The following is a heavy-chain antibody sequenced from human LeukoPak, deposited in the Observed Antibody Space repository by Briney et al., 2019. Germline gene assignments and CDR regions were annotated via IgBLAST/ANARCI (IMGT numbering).Heavy chain of an antibody. CDR2: IYYSGST. J-gene: IGHJ6*03. CDR1: GGSISSSSYY. CDR3: ARGLEHDSSGYYYYYMDV. D-gene: IGHD3-22*01. V-gene: IGHV4-39*07. Sequence: PSETLSLTCTVSGGSISSSSYYWGWIRQPPGKGLEWIGSIYYSGSTYYNPSLKSRVTISVDTSKNQFSLKLSSVTAADTAGYYCARGLEHDSSGYYYYYMDVWGKGTTVTVSS.